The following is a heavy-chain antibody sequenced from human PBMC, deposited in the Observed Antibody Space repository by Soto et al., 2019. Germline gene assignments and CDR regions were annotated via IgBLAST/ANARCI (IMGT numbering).Heavy chain of an antibody. J-gene: IGHJ3*02. CDR3: ARGRDYGDYVDAFDI. D-gene: IGHD4-17*01. Sequence: SETLSLTYDNYGGPFSGYYWSWMRQPPGKGLEWIGEINHSGSTNYNPSIKSRVTISVDTSKNQFSLKLSSVTAAYTAVYYCARGRDYGDYVDAFDIWGQGTMVS. V-gene: IGHV4-34*01. CDR1: GGPFSGYY. CDR2: INHSGST.